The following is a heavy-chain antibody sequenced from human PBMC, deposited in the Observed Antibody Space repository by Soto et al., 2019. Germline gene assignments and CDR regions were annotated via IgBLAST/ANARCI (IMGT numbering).Heavy chain of an antibody. CDR2: IKQDGSAK. V-gene: IGHV3-7*01. D-gene: IGHD6-19*01. CDR3: ASWLKTSGWYVLLEGSFDY. CDR1: GFTFSSYW. J-gene: IGHJ4*02. Sequence: EVQLVESGGGLVQPGGSLRLSCAASGFTFSSYWMTWVRQAPGKGLEWVANIKQDGSAKYYVDSVKGRFTISIDNAKNSLYMQRNSMRAEDTAVYYCASWLKTSGWYVLLEGSFDYWGQGTLVTVSS.